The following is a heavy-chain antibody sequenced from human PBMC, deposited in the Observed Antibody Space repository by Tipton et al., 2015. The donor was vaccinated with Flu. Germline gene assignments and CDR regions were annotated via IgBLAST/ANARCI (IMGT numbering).Heavy chain of an antibody. V-gene: IGHV3-53*01. J-gene: IGHJ4*02. Sequence: SLRLSCAASGFTVSSTYMSWVRQAPGKGLNWVSIIYSGGSTYYADSVKGRFTISRDNSKNTLYLQMNSLRAEDTAIYYCAKVIPEIVAGLDYWGQGTLVTVSS. CDR3: AKVIPEIVAGLDY. D-gene: IGHD6-19*01. CDR2: IYSGGST. CDR1: GFTVSSTY.